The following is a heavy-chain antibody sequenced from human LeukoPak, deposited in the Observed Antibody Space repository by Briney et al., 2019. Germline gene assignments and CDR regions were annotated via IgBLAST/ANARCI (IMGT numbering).Heavy chain of an antibody. CDR2: IYRGGSR. CDR3: AKDIHFLTGYDY. Sequence: QSGGSLTLSCAASGFTVSSNYMSWVRQAPGKGLKWVAAIYRGGSRYYADSVKGRFTISRDNSKNTLYLQMNSLRAEDTAVYYCAKDIHFLTGYDYWGQGTLVIVSS. J-gene: IGHJ4*02. CDR1: GFTVSSNY. V-gene: IGHV3-66*01. D-gene: IGHD3/OR15-3a*01.